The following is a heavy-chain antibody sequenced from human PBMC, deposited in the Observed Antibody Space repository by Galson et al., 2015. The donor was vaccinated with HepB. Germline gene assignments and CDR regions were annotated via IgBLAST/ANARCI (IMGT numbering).Heavy chain of an antibody. D-gene: IGHD2-2*01. CDR2: ISSSSSYI. J-gene: IGHJ6*02. CDR1: GFTFSSYS. CDR3: ARDHARYCSSTSCVYYYYYGMDV. Sequence: SLRLSCAASGFTFSSYSMNWVRQAPGKGLEWVSSISSSSSYIYYADSVKGRFTISRDNAKNSLYLQMNSLRAEDTAVYYCARDHARYCSSTSCVYYYYYGMDVWGQGTTVTVSS. V-gene: IGHV3-21*01.